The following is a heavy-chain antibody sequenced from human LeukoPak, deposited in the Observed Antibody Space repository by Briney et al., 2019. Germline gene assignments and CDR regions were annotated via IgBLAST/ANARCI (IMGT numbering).Heavy chain of an antibody. J-gene: IGHJ4*02. CDR3: AKERRAVAGVSNDY. CDR1: GFTFSSYG. CDR2: ISYDGSNK. V-gene: IGHV3-30*18. Sequence: SGGSLRLSCAASGFTFSSYGMHWVRQAPGKGLEWVAVISYDGSNKYYADSVKGRFTISRDNSKNTLYLQMNSLRAEDTAVYYCAKERRAVAGVSNDYWGQGTLVTVSS. D-gene: IGHD6-19*01.